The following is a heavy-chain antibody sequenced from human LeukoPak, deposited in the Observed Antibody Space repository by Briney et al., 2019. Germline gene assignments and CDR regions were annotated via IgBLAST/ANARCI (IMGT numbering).Heavy chain of an antibody. Sequence: SETLSLTCAVYGGSFSGYYWSWIRQPPGKGLEWIGEINHSGSTNYNPSLKSRVTISVGTSKNQFSLKLSSVTAADTAVYYCAREGSSGYWSWGQGTLVTVSS. V-gene: IGHV4-34*01. J-gene: IGHJ4*02. CDR2: INHSGST. CDR3: AREGSSGYWS. D-gene: IGHD3-22*01. CDR1: GGSFSGYY.